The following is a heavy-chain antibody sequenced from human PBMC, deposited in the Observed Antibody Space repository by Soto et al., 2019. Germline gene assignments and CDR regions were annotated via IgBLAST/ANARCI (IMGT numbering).Heavy chain of an antibody. CDR3: ARGPTDYYDNSANYFLDY. V-gene: IGHV1-18*01. Sequence: QVQLVQSGAEVKKPGASVKVSCKASGYTFITYGVSWVRQAPGQGLDWLGGISTYNGKTRYAERLQGRVTMTTDTTTNTAYMELRNLRSDDTAVYYCARGPTDYYDNSANYFLDYWGQGTLVTVSS. CDR1: GYTFITYG. J-gene: IGHJ4*02. CDR2: ISTYNGKT. D-gene: IGHD3-22*01.